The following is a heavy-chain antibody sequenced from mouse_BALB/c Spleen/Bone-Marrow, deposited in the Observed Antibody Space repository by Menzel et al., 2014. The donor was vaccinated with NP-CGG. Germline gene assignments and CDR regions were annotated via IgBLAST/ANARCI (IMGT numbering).Heavy chain of an antibody. CDR3: ARWEYYAMDY. J-gene: IGHJ4*01. CDR1: GFNIKDTY. V-gene: IGHV14-3*02. Sequence: VQLKESGAELVKPGASVKLSCTASGFNIKDTYMHWVKQRPEQGLEWIGRIDPVNGNTKYDPKFQGKATITADTSSNTAYLQLSSLTSEDTAVYYRARWEYYAMDYWGQGTSVTVS. D-gene: IGHD4-1*01. CDR2: IDPVNGNT.